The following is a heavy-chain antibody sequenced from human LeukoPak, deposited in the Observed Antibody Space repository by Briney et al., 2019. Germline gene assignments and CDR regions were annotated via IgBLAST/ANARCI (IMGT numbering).Heavy chain of an antibody. CDR2: INHSGST. Sequence: DPSEILSLTCAVYGGSFSGYYWSWIRQPPGKGLEWIGEINHSGSTNYNPSLKSRVTISVDTSKNQFSLKLSSVTAADTAVYYCARDEGYYDSSGPPVWGQGTLVTVSS. D-gene: IGHD3-22*01. V-gene: IGHV4-34*01. CDR3: ARDEGYYDSSGPPV. CDR1: GGSFSGYY. J-gene: IGHJ4*02.